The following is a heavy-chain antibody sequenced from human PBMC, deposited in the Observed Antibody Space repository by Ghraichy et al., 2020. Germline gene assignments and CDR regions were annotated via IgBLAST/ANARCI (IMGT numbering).Heavy chain of an antibody. J-gene: IGHJ3*02. V-gene: IGHV3-7*01. Sequence: GGSLRLSCAAPGLTFSSYWMKWVRQAPGKGLEWVANIKQDGSEKNYVDSVKGRFTISRDNAKNSLYLQMDSLRAEDTAVYYCASRYCSITRCYMKSFGVFDIWGQGAMVVVSS. CDR2: IKQDGSEK. CDR1: GLTFSSYW. CDR3: ASRYCSITRCYMKSFGVFDI. D-gene: IGHD2-2*02.